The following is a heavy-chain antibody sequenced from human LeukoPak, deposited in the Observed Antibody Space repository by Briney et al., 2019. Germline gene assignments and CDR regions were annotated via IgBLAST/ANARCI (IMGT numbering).Heavy chain of an antibody. Sequence: SETLSLTCTASGGSISSYYWSWIRQPPGKGLEWIGYIYYSGSTNYNPSLKSRVTISVDTSKNQFSLKLSSVTAADTAVYYCARFRGYQPGYYYYYMDVWGKGTTVTISS. D-gene: IGHD3-10*01. V-gene: IGHV4-59*01. CDR1: GGSISSYY. CDR3: ARFRGYQPGYYYYYMDV. CDR2: IYYSGST. J-gene: IGHJ6*03.